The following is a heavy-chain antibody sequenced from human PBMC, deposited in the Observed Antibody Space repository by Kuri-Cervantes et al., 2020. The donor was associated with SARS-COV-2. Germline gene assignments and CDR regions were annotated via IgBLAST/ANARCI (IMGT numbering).Heavy chain of an antibody. CDR3: ARVETSHYSSYYMDV. V-gene: IGHV3-30*02. CDR1: GFTFSSYG. CDR2: IRYDGSNK. Sequence: GGSLRLSCAASGFTFSSYGMHWVRQAPGKGLEWVAFIRYDGSNKYYADSVKGRFTISRDNAKNTLSLQMNSLSAEDTAVYFCARVETSHYSSYYMDVWGKGTTVTVSS. J-gene: IGHJ6*03.